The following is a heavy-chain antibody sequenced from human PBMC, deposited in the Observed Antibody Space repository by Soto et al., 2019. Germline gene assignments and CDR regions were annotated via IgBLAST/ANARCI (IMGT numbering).Heavy chain of an antibody. J-gene: IGHJ4*02. CDR1: GFTFSTYW. CDR2: INSDGIST. Sequence: EVQLMESGGGLVQPGGSLRLSCTASGFTFSTYWMHWVRQAPGKGLVWVAHINSDGISTIYADSVKGRFTISRDNAKNTLNLKMNSLRVEDTAVYFCARREYDSVTGYSLDYWGQGTLVTVSS. CDR3: ARREYDSVTGYSLDY. D-gene: IGHD3-9*01. V-gene: IGHV3-74*01.